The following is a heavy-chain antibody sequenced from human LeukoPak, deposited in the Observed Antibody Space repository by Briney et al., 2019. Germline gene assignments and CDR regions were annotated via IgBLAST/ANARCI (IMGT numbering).Heavy chain of an antibody. CDR3: ARDGDSSGYYVNFDY. Sequence: EALSLTCTVSGGSISSSSYYWMHCVRQVPGKGLVWVSRINGDGSSTSYADFVKGRFTISRDNAKNTLYLQMNGLRAEDTAVYYCARDGDSSGYYVNFDYWGQGTLVTVSS. J-gene: IGHJ4*02. D-gene: IGHD3-22*01. CDR2: INGDGSST. CDR1: GGSISSSSYYW. V-gene: IGHV3-74*01.